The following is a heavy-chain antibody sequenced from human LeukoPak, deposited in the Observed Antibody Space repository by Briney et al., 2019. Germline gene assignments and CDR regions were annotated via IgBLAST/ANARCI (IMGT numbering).Heavy chain of an antibody. CDR1: GGSISSSSYY. Sequence: PSETLSLTCTVSGGSISSSSYYWGWIRQPPGKGLEWIGSIYYSGSTYYNPSLKSRVTISVDTSKNQFSLKLSSVTAADTAVYYCARDRGVYGSGLYFDYWGQGTLVTVSS. V-gene: IGHV4-39*02. J-gene: IGHJ4*02. CDR2: IYYSGST. D-gene: IGHD3-10*01. CDR3: ARDRGVYGSGLYFDY.